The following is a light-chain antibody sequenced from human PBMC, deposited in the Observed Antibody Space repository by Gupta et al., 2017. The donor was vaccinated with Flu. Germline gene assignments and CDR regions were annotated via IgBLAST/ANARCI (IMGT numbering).Light chain of an antibody. CDR2: DDS. Sequence: SSAVTQAPSGSVAPGQTASISCGAKNIGTKTVHWYQQRPGQAPVLVVHDDSDRPSGIPERFSGSNSGDTATLTINRVEAGDEAGYFCQVWDSRSDQWVFGGGTMLTVL. CDR1: NIGTKT. CDR3: QVWDSRSDQWV. V-gene: IGLV3-21*02. J-gene: IGLJ3*02.